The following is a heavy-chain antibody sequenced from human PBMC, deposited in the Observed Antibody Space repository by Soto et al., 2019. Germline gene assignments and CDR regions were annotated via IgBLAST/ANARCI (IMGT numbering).Heavy chain of an antibody. Sequence: QVQLVESGGGVVQPGRSLRPSCAASGFTFSSYGMHWVRQAPGKGLEWVAVIWYDGSNKYYADSVKGRFTISRDNSKNTLYLQMNSLRAEDTAVYYCARGGSGYYDSSGYYYDHWGQGTLVTVSS. V-gene: IGHV3-33*01. J-gene: IGHJ5*02. CDR1: GFTFSSYG. CDR3: ARGGSGYYDSSGYYYDH. CDR2: IWYDGSNK. D-gene: IGHD3-22*01.